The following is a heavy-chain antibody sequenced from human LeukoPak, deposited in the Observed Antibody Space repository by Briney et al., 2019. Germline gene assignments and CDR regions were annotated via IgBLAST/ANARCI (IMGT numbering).Heavy chain of an antibody. V-gene: IGHV3-7*03. CDR3: VRDGVPERWLHLGY. J-gene: IGHJ4*02. Sequence: GGSLRLSCAASGFTFSSYWMSWVRQVPGKGLEWVANIKQDGSEKYYVDSVKGRFTISRDNGKNSLYLQMNSLRAEDTAVYYCVRDGVPERWLHLGYWGQGTLVTVSS. CDR1: GFTFSSYW. D-gene: IGHD5-12*01. CDR2: IKQDGSEK.